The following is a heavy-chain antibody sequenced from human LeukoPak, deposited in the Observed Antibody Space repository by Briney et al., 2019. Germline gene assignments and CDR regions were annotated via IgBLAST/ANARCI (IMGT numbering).Heavy chain of an antibody. V-gene: IGHV6-1*01. CDR1: GDSVSSNSAA. Sequence: SQTLSLTCAISGDSVSSNSAAWNWIRQSPSSGLEWLGRTYYRSRWYNDYAVSLKSRITISPDTSKNQVSLQLNSVTPEDTAVYYCAREVSSGSDVWGKGTTVTISS. CDR2: TYYRSRWYN. D-gene: IGHD6-19*01. CDR3: AREVSSGSDV. J-gene: IGHJ6*04.